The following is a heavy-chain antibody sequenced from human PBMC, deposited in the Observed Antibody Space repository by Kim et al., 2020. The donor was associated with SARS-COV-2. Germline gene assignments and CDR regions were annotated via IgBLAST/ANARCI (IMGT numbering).Heavy chain of an antibody. V-gene: IGHV1-8*01. D-gene: IGHD3-16*01. CDR3: ARDRGTGNGMDV. J-gene: IGHJ6*02. Sequence: GYTQKFQGRVTMTRATSISTAYMELSSLRSDDTAVYYCARDRGTGNGMDVWGQGTTVTVS.